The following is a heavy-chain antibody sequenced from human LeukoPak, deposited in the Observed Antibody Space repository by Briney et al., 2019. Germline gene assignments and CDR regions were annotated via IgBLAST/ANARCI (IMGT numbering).Heavy chain of an antibody. D-gene: IGHD5-18*01. CDR3: ARVSDTAMVYYMDV. CDR2: IYYSGST. V-gene: IGHV4-59*01. Sequence: KTSETLSLTCTVSGGSISSYYWSWIRQPPGKGLEWIGYIYYSGSTNYNPSLKSRVTISVDTSKNQFSLRLSSVTAADTAVYYCARVSDTAMVYYMDVWGKGTTVTVSS. J-gene: IGHJ6*03. CDR1: GGSISSYY.